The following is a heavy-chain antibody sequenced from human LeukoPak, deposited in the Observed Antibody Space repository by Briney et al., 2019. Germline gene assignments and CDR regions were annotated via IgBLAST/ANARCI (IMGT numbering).Heavy chain of an antibody. V-gene: IGHV3-15*01. CDR3: ANDYRGAFDY. CDR1: GFTFINAW. Sequence: GGSLRLSCAASGFTFINAWTSWVRQVPGKGLEWVGRIKSKTDGGTTDYAAPVKGRFTISRDDSKNTLYLQMNSLKTEDTAIYYCANDYRGAFDYWGQGTLVTVSS. J-gene: IGHJ4*02. D-gene: IGHD4-11*01. CDR2: IKSKTDGGTT.